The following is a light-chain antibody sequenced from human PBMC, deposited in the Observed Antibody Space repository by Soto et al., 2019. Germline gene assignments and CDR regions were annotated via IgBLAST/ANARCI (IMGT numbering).Light chain of an antibody. CDR2: KAS. CDR1: QSISSW. V-gene: IGKV1-5*03. CDR3: QQYNSYSP. J-gene: IGKJ4*01. Sequence: DIQMTQSPSTLSASVGDRVTITCRASQSISSWLAWYQQKPGKAPKLLIYKASSLKSGVPSRFSGSGSGTYFTLTISSLHHDDVATYYCQQYNSYSPFGGGTKVEIK.